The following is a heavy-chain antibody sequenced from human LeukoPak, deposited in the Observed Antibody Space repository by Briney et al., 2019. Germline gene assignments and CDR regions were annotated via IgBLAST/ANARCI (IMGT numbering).Heavy chain of an antibody. CDR2: IRSDGIIT. Sequence: GGSLRLSCAASGFTFSSSWMYWVRQAPGKGLVWVSLIRSDGIITKYADFVKGRFTISRDNAKNTLFLQMNSLRADDTAVYYCGRGIATGTGDNWGQGTLVTVSS. D-gene: IGHD1-7*01. V-gene: IGHV3-74*03. CDR3: GRGIATGTGDN. CDR1: GFTFSSSW. J-gene: IGHJ4*02.